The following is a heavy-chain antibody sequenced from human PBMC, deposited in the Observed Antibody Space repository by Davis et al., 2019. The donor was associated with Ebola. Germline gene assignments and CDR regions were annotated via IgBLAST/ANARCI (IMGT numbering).Heavy chain of an antibody. V-gene: IGHV3-73*01. J-gene: IGHJ4*02. CDR1: GFTFSGSA. Sequence: GESLKISCAASGFTFSGSAMHWVRQASGKGLEWVGRIRSKANSYATAYAASVKGRFTISRDDSKNTAYLQMNSLKTEDTAVYYCTTTIFGVVIIDEYWGQGTLVTVSS. CDR2: IRSKANSYAT. CDR3: TTTIFGVVIIDEY. D-gene: IGHD3-3*01.